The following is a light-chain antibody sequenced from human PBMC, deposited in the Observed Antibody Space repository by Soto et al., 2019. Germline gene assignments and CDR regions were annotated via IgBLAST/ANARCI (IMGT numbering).Light chain of an antibody. J-gene: IGKJ5*01. CDR1: QSIRSTS. CDR2: GVS. CDR3: QQYGSSPPIT. V-gene: IGKV3-20*01. Sequence: EIALTQSPATLSLSPGEGATLXCKASQSIRSTSLAWYQQKPGQAPRLLMYGVSSRANGIPDKFSGGGSGTEFTLTISSLQSEDFAVYYCQQYGSSPPITFGQGTRLEIK.